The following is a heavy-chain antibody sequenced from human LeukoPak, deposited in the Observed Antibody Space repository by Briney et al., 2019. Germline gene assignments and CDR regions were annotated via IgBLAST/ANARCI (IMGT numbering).Heavy chain of an antibody. CDR1: GFTFSSYA. CDR2: ISGSGGST. Sequence: PGGSLRLSCAASGFTFSSYAMSWVRQAPGKGLEWVLAISGSGGSTYYADSVKGRFTISRDNSKNTLYLQMNSLRAEDTAVYYCAKGGTYGDSPLYFDYWGQGTLVTVSS. CDR3: AKGGTYGDSPLYFDY. V-gene: IGHV3-23*01. J-gene: IGHJ4*02. D-gene: IGHD4-17*01.